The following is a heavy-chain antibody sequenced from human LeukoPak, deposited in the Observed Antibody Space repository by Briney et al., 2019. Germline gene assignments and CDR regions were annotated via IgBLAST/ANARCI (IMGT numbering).Heavy chain of an antibody. CDR2: ISSSSSYI. D-gene: IGHD5-24*01. CDR3: AREWPYYYGMDV. Sequence: PGGSLRLSCAASGFTFSSYSMNWVRQAPGKGLEWVSSISSSSSYIYYADSVKGRFTISRDNAKNSLYLQMNSLRAEDTAVYYCAREWPYYYGMDVWGQGTTVTVSS. J-gene: IGHJ6*02. V-gene: IGHV3-21*01. CDR1: GFTFSSYS.